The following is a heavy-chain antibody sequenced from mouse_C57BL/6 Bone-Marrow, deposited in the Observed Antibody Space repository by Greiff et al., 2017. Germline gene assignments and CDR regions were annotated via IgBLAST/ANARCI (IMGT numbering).Heavy chain of an antibody. Sequence: VQLQQSGPELVKPGASVKISCKASGYTFTDYYMNWVKQSHGKSLEWIGDINPNNGGTSYKQKFKGKATLTVDKSSSTAYLELRSLTSEDSAVYCSTRWGDRSSFAYWGQGTLVTVSA. D-gene: IGHD3-1*01. CDR1: GYTFTDYY. J-gene: IGHJ3*01. CDR2: INPNNGGT. CDR3: TRWGDRSSFAY. V-gene: IGHV1-26*01.